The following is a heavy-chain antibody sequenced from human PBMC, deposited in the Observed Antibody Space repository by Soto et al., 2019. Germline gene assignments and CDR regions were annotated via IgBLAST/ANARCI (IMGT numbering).Heavy chain of an antibody. CDR2: INPDSGDT. Sequence: ASVKVSCKASGYTFTAYYIHWMRQAPGQWLEWMGWINPDSGDTKNPQTFQGRVTMTRDTSISTAYMELTRLRSDDTAVYYCARAVHSSSSPPFYSYYYGMDVWGQGTTVTVSS. CDR3: ARAVHSSSSPPFYSYYYGMDV. CDR1: GYTFTAYY. D-gene: IGHD6-6*01. J-gene: IGHJ6*02. V-gene: IGHV1-2*02.